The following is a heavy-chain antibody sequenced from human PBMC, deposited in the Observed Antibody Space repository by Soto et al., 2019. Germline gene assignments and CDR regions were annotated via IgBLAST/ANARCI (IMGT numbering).Heavy chain of an antibody. D-gene: IGHD2-15*01. Sequence: QVQLVQSGAEVRKPGVSVKVSCKASGYTFSTSGMSWLRQAPGQGLEWMGWISTYNGDTNDAPKFQDRVTMTSDTSTSTVYMELRSLRSDDTAVYYCARAGAAPYSYYGMDVWGQGTRVTVSS. CDR2: ISTYNGDT. V-gene: IGHV1-18*01. CDR1: GYTFSTSG. J-gene: IGHJ6*02. CDR3: ARAGAAPYSYYGMDV.